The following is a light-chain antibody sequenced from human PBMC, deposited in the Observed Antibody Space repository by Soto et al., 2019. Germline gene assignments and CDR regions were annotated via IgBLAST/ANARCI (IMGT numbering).Light chain of an antibody. CDR1: SSDIGGYNY. CDR2: EVS. Sequence: QSALTQPASVSGSPGQSITISCTGSSSDIGGYNYVSWYQQHPGKAPKLIIYEVSNRHSGVSNRFSGSKSGHTASLTISGLQAEDEADYYCSSYTSSTTLVFGGGTKLTVL. CDR3: SSYTSSTTLV. V-gene: IGLV2-14*01. J-gene: IGLJ2*01.